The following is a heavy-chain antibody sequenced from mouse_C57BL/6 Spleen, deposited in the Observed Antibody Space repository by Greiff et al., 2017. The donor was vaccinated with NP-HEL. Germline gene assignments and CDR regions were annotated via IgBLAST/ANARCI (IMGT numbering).Heavy chain of an antibody. CDR3: TTRIYYGYDGFAY. CDR1: GFNIKDDY. D-gene: IGHD2-2*01. CDR2: IDPENGDT. V-gene: IGHV14-4*01. Sequence: EVQLQQSGAELVRPGASVKLSCTASGFNIKDDYMHWVKQRPEQGLEWIGWIDPENGDTEYASKFQGKATITADPTSNTAYLQLSSLTSEDTAVYYCTTRIYYGYDGFAYWGQGTLVTVSA. J-gene: IGHJ3*01.